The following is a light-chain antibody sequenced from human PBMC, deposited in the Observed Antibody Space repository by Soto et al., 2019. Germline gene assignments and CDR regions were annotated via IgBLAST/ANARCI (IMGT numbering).Light chain of an antibody. J-gene: IGLJ1*01. Sequence: QSVLTQPASVYGSPGQSITISCTGTSSDVGGYNYVSWYQRHPGKAPKLMIYDVNNRPSGVSNRFSGSKSGNTASLTISGLQAEDEADYYCSSYTSSSTEVFGTGTKVTVL. CDR2: DVN. CDR1: SSDVGGYNY. V-gene: IGLV2-14*01. CDR3: SSYTSSSTEV.